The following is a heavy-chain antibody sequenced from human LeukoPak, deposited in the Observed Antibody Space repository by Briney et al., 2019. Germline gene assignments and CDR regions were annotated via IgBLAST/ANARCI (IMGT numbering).Heavy chain of an antibody. D-gene: IGHD6-13*01. CDR1: GDSISDYY. V-gene: IGHV4-59*12. CDR3: ARDAVAAAGVYYYYYMDV. J-gene: IGHJ6*03. Sequence: PSETLSLTCTVSGDSISDYYWSWIRQPPGKGLEWIGYVHYTGRTDYNPSLKSRVTISIDTSKNQFSLRLSSVTAADTAVYYCARDAVAAAGVYYYYYMDVWGKGTTVTVSS. CDR2: VHYTGRT.